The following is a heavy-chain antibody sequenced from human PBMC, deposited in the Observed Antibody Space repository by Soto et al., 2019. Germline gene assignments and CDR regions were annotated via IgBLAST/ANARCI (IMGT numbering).Heavy chain of an antibody. D-gene: IGHD6-13*01. V-gene: IGHV3-74*01. CDR3: AREVATDDKPPSSLMEV. CDR2: INSDGSST. Sequence: GGSLRLSCAASGFTISSLWMHWVRRAPGKGLVWVSRINSDGSSTSYADSVKGRFTISRDNAKNTLYLQMNSLRAEDTAVYYCAREVATDDKPPSSLMEVWGQGTTVTVS. CDR1: GFTISSLW. J-gene: IGHJ6*02.